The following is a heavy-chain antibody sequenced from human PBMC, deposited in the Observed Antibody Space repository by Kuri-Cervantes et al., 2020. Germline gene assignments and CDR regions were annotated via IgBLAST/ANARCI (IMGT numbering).Heavy chain of an antibody. J-gene: IGHJ6*02. V-gene: IGHV1-18*01. CDR1: GYTFTSYG. D-gene: IGHD6-19*01. CDR3: ARDHSGWYFYYYYYGMDV. CDR2: ISAYNGNT. Sequence: ASVKVSCKASGYTFTSYGISWVRQAPGQGLEWMGWISAYNGNTNYAQKLQGRVTMTTDTSTSTAYMELRSLRSDDTAVYYCARDHSGWYFYYYYYGMDVWGQGTTVTV.